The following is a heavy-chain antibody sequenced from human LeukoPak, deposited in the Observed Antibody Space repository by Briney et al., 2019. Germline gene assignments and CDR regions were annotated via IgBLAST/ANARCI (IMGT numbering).Heavy chain of an antibody. CDR2: IYHSGTT. V-gene: IGHV4-28*01. CDR3: ARKENVYYYFDY. CDR1: GYSITSSSW. D-gene: IGHD3-10*01. Sequence: SETLSLTCAVSGYSITSSSWWGWIRQPPGKGLEWIGYIYHSGTTYYNPSLQSRVTMSVDTSKNQFSLKLSSVTAVGTAVYYCARKENVYYYFDYWGQGTLVTVSS. J-gene: IGHJ4*02.